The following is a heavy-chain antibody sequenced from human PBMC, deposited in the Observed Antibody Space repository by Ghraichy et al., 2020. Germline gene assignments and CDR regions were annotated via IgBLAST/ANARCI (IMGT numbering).Heavy chain of an antibody. CDR2: MNPNSGNT. D-gene: IGHD3-22*01. J-gene: IGHJ6*02. V-gene: IGHV1-8*01. Sequence: ASVKVSCKASGYTFTSYDINWVRQATGQGLEWMGWMNPNSGNTGYAQKFQGRVTMTRNTYISTAYMELSSLRSEDTAVYYCARVIGLDYYYGMDVWGQGTTVTVSS. CDR1: GYTFTSYD. CDR3: ARVIGLDYYYGMDV.